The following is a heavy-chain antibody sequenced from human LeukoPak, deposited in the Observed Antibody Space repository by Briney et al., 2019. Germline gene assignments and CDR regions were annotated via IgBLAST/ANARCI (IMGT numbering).Heavy chain of an antibody. Sequence: SETLSLTCTVSGGSISSYYWSWIRQPPGKGLEWIGYIYYSGSTNYNPSLKSRVTISVDTSKNQFSLQLNSVTPEDTAVYYCARDHGRGGNWFDPWGQGTLVTVSS. D-gene: IGHD1-26*01. CDR1: GGSISSYY. J-gene: IGHJ5*02. CDR3: ARDHGRGGNWFDP. V-gene: IGHV4-59*12. CDR2: IYYSGST.